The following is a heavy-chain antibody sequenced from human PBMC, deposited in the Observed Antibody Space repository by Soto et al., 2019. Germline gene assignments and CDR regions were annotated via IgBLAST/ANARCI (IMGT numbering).Heavy chain of an antibody. Sequence: QVQLVESGGGVVQPGRSLRLSCVASGFTFSSYAMHWVRQGPGEGLEWVAVRSYDGSNKYYADSVKGRFTISRDNSKNTLYLQMNSLRAEDTAVYYCARDPGGDSDAFDIWGQGTMVTVSS. CDR1: GFTFSSYA. J-gene: IGHJ3*02. D-gene: IGHD4-17*01. V-gene: IGHV3-30-3*01. CDR3: ARDPGGDSDAFDI. CDR2: RSYDGSNK.